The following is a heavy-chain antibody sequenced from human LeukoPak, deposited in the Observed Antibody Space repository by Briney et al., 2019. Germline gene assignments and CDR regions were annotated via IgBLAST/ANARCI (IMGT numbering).Heavy chain of an antibody. CDR3: ARGSSGWLRFDY. D-gene: IGHD6-19*01. Sequence: PSETLSLTCTVSGGSISSGGYYWSWIRQHPGKGLEWIGYIYYSGNTYYNPSLKSRVTISADTSKNQFSLKLSSVTAADTAVYYCARGSSGWLRFDYWGQGTLVTVSS. V-gene: IGHV4-31*03. J-gene: IGHJ4*02. CDR1: GGSISSGGYY. CDR2: IYYSGNT.